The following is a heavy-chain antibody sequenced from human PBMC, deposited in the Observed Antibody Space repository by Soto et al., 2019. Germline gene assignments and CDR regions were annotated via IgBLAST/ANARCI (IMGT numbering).Heavy chain of an antibody. CDR1: GGSISSGGYY. Sequence: SETLSLTCXVSGGSISSGGYYWNWIRQYPGKGLEWIAYIYQSGTPYYNPSLKSRATISIDRSKNQFSLMLDSVTAADTAVYYCARDLRLDSWGPGTLVTVSS. V-gene: IGHV4-31*03. D-gene: IGHD2-21*02. CDR3: ARDLRLDS. J-gene: IGHJ4*02. CDR2: IYQSGTP.